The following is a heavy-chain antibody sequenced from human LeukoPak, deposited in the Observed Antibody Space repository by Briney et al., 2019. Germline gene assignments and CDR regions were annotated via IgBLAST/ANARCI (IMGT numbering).Heavy chain of an antibody. CDR2: IIPILGIA. J-gene: IGHJ3*02. D-gene: IGHD2-2*01. CDR1: GGTFSSYA. Sequence: GASVKVSCKASGGTFSSYAISWVRQALGQGLEWMGRIIPILGIANYAQKFQGRVTITADKSTSTAYMELSSLRSEDTAVYYCAKVGPAAYDAFDIWGQGTMVTVSS. V-gene: IGHV1-69*04. CDR3: AKVGPAAYDAFDI.